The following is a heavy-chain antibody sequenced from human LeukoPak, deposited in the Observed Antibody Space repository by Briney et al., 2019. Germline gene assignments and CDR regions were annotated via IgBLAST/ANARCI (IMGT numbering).Heavy chain of an antibody. CDR1: GYTFTNYY. D-gene: IGHD5-24*01. CDR2: INPGGGNT. V-gene: IGHV1-46*01. J-gene: IGHJ3*02. Sequence: GASVKVSCKASGYTFTNYYIHWVRQAPGQGLEWMGLINPGGGNTNYAQNFQGRVTMTRDTSAGTVYMQLSSLRSEDTAMYYCARIRDGYNDAYDIWGQGTVVTVPS. CDR3: ARIRDGYNDAYDI.